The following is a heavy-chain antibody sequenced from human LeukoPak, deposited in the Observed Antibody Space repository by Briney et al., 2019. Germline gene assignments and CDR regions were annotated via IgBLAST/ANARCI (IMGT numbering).Heavy chain of an antibody. CDR3: ARGRPLVIDY. CDR1: GGSFSGYY. D-gene: IGHD3-22*01. CDR2: INHSGST. Sequence: MSSETLSLTCAVYGGSFSGYYWSWIRQPPGKGLEWIGEINHSGSTNYNPSLKSRVTISVDTSKSQFSLKLSSVTAADTSVYYCARGRPLVIDYWVQGTMVTVSS. J-gene: IGHJ4*02. V-gene: IGHV4-34*01.